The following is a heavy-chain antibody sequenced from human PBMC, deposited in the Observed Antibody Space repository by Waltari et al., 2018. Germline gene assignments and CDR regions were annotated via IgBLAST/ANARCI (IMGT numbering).Heavy chain of an antibody. V-gene: IGHV1-69-2*01. CDR1: GYTFTDYY. D-gene: IGHD3-22*01. CDR3: ALATYYYDSSGYPPLDY. CDR2: VDPEDGET. Sequence: EVQLVQSGAEVKKPGATVKISCKASGYTFTDYYMHWVQQAPGKGLEWMGRVDPEDGETIYAEKFQGRVTITADTSTDTAYMELSSLRSEDTAVYYCALATYYYDSSGYPPLDYWGQGTLVTVSS. J-gene: IGHJ4*02.